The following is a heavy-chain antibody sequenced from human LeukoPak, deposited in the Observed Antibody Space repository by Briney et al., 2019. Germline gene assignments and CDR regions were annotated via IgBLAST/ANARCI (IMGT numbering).Heavy chain of an antibody. CDR1: GGSISGYY. CDR3: ARRRGYYGSGSYYDLRVWDY. CDR2: INHSGST. Sequence: NPSETLSLTCIVSGGSISGYYWSWIRQPPGKGVEWIGEINHSGSTNYNPSLKSRVTISVDTSKNQFSLKLSSVTAADTAVYYCARRRGYYGSGSYYDLRVWDYWGQGTLVTVSS. D-gene: IGHD3-10*01. V-gene: IGHV4-34*01. J-gene: IGHJ4*02.